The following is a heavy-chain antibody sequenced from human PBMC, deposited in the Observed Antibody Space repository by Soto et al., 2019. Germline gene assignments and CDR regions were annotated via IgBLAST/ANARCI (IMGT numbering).Heavy chain of an antibody. D-gene: IGHD3-22*01. CDR3: TTGLTDYSDSSGYYFDA. V-gene: IGHV3-15*07. Sequence: EVHLVESGGDLVKPGGSLRLSCAVSGFTFTNAWMNWVRQAPGKGLEWVGRIKSKNDGGTTEYAAPVKGRLIITRDDSKNTVYLQMNSLQTEDTGVYYCTTGLTDYSDSSGYYFDAWGQGTLVTVSS. J-gene: IGHJ4*02. CDR1: GFTFTNAW. CDR2: IKSKNDGGTT.